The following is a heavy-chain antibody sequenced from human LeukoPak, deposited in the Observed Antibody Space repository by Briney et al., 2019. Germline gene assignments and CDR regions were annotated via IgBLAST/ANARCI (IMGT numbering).Heavy chain of an antibody. CDR3: AKYGYYYDSSGYPDY. Sequence: PGGSLRLSCAASGFTFSSYAMSWVRQAPGKGLEWASAISGSGGSTYYADSVKGRFTISRDNSKNTLYLQMNSLRAEDTAVYYCAKYGYYYDSSGYPDYWGQGTLVTVSS. CDR1: GFTFSSYA. J-gene: IGHJ4*02. CDR2: ISGSGGST. V-gene: IGHV3-23*01. D-gene: IGHD3-22*01.